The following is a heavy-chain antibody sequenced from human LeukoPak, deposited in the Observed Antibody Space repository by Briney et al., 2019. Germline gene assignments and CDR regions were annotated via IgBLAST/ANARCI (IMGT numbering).Heavy chain of an antibody. V-gene: IGHV4-39*01. J-gene: IGHJ4*02. Sequence: SETLSLTCTVSGDSISSSSYYWSWIRQPPGKGLEWIGNIYYSGRTYSNPSLLSRLSISVDTSKNRFFLNLNSVTAADTALYYCARLMVGATSVDSWGQGTLVTVSS. CDR1: GDSISSSSYY. CDR2: IYYSGRT. CDR3: ARLMVGATSVDS. D-gene: IGHD1-26*01.